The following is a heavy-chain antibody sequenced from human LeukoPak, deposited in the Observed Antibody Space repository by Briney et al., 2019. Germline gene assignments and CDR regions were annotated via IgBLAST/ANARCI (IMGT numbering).Heavy chain of an antibody. V-gene: IGHV3-21*01. CDR1: GFTFSSYS. Sequence: GGSLRLSCAASGFTFSSYSMTWVRQAPGKGLEWVSSISSSSSYIYYADSVKGRFTISRDNAKNSLYLQMNSLRAEDTAVYYCARGQLYYYGMDVWGQGTTVTVSS. CDR3: ARGQLYYYGMDV. J-gene: IGHJ6*02. CDR2: ISSSSSYI. D-gene: IGHD2-2*01.